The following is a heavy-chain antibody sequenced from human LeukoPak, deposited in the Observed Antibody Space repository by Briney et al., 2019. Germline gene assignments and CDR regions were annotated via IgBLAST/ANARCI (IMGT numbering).Heavy chain of an antibody. D-gene: IGHD2-2*01. CDR1: GFTVSSNY. CDR3: AISAAPFDY. CDR2: ISSSSSYI. Sequence: GGSLRLSCAVSGFTVSSNYMSWVSQAPGKGLEWVSSISSSSSYIYYADSVKGRFTISRDNAKNSLYLQMNSLRGEDTAVHNCAISAAPFDYWGQGTLVTVSS. J-gene: IGHJ4*02. V-gene: IGHV3-21*01.